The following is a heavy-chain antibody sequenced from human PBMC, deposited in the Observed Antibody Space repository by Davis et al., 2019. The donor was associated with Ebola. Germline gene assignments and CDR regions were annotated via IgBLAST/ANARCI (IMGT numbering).Heavy chain of an antibody. CDR2: ISFDGSNT. V-gene: IGHV3-30*04. J-gene: IGHJ4*02. CDR1: GFTFSSYP. CDR3: AREGRVFGCDY. Sequence: GESLKISCAASGFTFSSYPMHWVRQAPGKGLGWVAGISFDGSNTYYADSVRGRFTISRDNSRNTLYLQMNRLRAEDTAVYYCAREGRVFGCDYWGQGTLVTVSS. D-gene: IGHD3-3*01.